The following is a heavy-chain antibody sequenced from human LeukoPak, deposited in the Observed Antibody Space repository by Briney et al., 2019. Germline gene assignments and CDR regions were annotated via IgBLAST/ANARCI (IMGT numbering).Heavy chain of an antibody. CDR1: GGSISSSNW. CDR3: ARKRSDYYAFDI. CDR2: IYHSGST. V-gene: IGHV4-4*02. Sequence: SGTLSLTCAVSGGSISSSNWWSWVRQPPGKGLEWIGGIYHSGSTNYNPSLKSRVTISVDKSKNQFSLKLSSVTAADTAVYYCARKRSDYYAFDIWGQGTMVTVPS. J-gene: IGHJ3*02. D-gene: IGHD4-17*01.